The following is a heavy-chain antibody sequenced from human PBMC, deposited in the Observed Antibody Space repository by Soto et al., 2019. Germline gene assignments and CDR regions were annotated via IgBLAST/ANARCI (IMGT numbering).Heavy chain of an antibody. Sequence: SETLSLTCTVSGGSISIGDHYWSWIRHRPGKGLEWIGYIYYSGITYYSPSLKSRIIMSVDTSKSQFSLRVSSVTAADTAIYYCAGFSSGEYGGNSGFVYWGQGTLVTVSS. V-gene: IGHV4-31*03. CDR1: GGSISIGDHY. CDR3: AGFSSGEYGGNSGFVY. D-gene: IGHD2-21*02. CDR2: IYYSGIT. J-gene: IGHJ4*02.